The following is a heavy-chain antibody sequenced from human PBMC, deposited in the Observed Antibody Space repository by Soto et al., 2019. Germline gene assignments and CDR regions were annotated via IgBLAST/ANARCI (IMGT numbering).Heavy chain of an antibody. CDR2: IRYEGSDK. Sequence: GGSLRLSCAASGFTFSTYGMQWVRQAPGKGLEWVAGIRYEGSDKYYADSVEGRFTISRDNSKNTLYLQMNSLRAEDTAVYYCARDDCASPSCLNPWGQGTLVTVSS. CDR1: GFTFSTYG. CDR3: ARDDCASPSCLNP. D-gene: IGHD2-2*01. J-gene: IGHJ5*02. V-gene: IGHV3-33*01.